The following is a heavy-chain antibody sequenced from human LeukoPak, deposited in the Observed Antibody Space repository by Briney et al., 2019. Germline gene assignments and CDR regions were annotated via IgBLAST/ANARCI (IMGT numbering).Heavy chain of an antibody. D-gene: IGHD2-2*02. CDR3: ARDRYCSSTSCHKQMGGFDP. Sequence: PGGSLRLSCAASGFTFSSYAMHWVRQAPGKGLEWVAVISYDGSNKYYAGSVKGRFTISRDNSKNTLYLQMNSLRAEDTAVYYCARDRYCSSTSCHKQMGGFDPWGQGTLVTVSS. CDR1: GFTFSSYA. J-gene: IGHJ5*02. V-gene: IGHV3-30*01. CDR2: ISYDGSNK.